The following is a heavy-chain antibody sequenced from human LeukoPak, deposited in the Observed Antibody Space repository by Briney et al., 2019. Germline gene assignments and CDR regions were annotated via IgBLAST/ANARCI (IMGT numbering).Heavy chain of an antibody. CDR1: GGSISGSRYY. CDR3: ARDNPGLPDMPHGMDV. V-gene: IGHV4-39*07. CDR2: IYYSGSA. J-gene: IGHJ6*02. D-gene: IGHD2-2*01. Sequence: PSETLSLTCTVSGGSISGSRYYWVWIRQPPGKGLEWIGSIYYSGSAFYKASLKGRVTMSVDTSKNQFSLKLSSLIAADTAVYYCARDNPGLPDMPHGMDVWGQGTTVTVSS.